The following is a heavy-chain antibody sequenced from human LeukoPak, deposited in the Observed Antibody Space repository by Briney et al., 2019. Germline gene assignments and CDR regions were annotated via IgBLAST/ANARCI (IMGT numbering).Heavy chain of an antibody. CDR3: ANYDFWSNNGRYFDY. CDR2: IYYSGST. V-gene: IGHV4-30-4*08. Sequence: SQTLSLTCTVSGGSISSGDYYWSWLRQPPGKGLEWIGYIYYSGSTYYNPSLKSRVTIPVDTSKNQFSLKLSSVTAADTAVYYCANYDFWSNNGRYFDYWGQGNLITVSA. CDR1: GGSISSGDYY. J-gene: IGHJ4*02. D-gene: IGHD3-3*01.